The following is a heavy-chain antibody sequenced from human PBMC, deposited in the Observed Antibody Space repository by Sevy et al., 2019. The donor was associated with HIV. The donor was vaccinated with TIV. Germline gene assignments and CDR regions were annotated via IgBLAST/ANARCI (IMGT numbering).Heavy chain of an antibody. V-gene: IGHV3-30*04. CDR3: ARFLPERAFDI. CDR1: GLAFSSYA. J-gene: IGHJ3*02. Sequence: GGSLRLSCAASGLAFSSYAMHWVRQAPDKGLEWVAVISYDGSNQDYADSVKGRFTISRDNSKNTLYLQMNSLRVEDTAVYYCARFLPERAFDIWCQGTMVTVSS. CDR2: ISYDGSNQ.